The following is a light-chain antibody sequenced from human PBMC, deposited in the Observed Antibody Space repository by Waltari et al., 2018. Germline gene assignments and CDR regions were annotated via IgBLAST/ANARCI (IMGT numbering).Light chain of an antibody. V-gene: IGKV2-30*02. J-gene: IGKJ2*01. Sequence: DAVMTQSPLSLPVTLGPPASISCRSSQSLVHSDGNIYFNWFQHRPGQSPRRLIYKISDRDSGVPDRFSGSGSGTDFTLKISRVEAEDVGVYYCMQGTHWPYTFGQGTKLEIK. CDR2: KIS. CDR1: QSLVHSDGNIY. CDR3: MQGTHWPYT.